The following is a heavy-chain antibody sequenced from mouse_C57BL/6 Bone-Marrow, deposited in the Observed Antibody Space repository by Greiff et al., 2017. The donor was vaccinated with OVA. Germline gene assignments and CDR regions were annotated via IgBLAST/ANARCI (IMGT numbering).Heavy chain of an antibody. J-gene: IGHJ1*03. CDR2: ISYSGST. CDR1: GYSITSDY. V-gene: IGHV3-8*01. D-gene: IGHD1-1*01. Sequence: DVQLVESGPGLAKPSQTLSFTCSVTGYSITSDYWNWIRKFPGNKLEYMGYISYSGSTYYNPSLKSRISITRDTSKNQYYLQLNSVTTEDTATYYCARYPIITTVVATDWYFDDWGTGTTVTVSS. CDR3: ARYPIITTVVATDWYFDD.